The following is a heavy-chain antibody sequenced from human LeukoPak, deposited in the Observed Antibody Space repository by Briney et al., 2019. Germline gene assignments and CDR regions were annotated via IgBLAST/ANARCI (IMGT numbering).Heavy chain of an antibody. Sequence: SGTLSLTCTVSGGSISSYYWSWIRQPPGKGLEWIGYIYYSGSTNYNPSLKSRVTISVDTSKNQFSLKLSSVTAADTAVYYCARGYSSSWSDYWGQGTLVTVSS. CDR3: ARGYSSSWSDY. D-gene: IGHD6-13*01. CDR2: IYYSGST. V-gene: IGHV4-59*01. CDR1: GGSISSYY. J-gene: IGHJ4*02.